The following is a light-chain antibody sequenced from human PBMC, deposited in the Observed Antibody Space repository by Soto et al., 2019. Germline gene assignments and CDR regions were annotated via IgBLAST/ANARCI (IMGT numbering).Light chain of an antibody. CDR3: SSYTSSSTYV. Sequence: QSALTQPASVSGSPGQSITISCTGTGSDVGGYNYVSWYQQHPGKAPILMIYDVSNRPSGVSNRFSGSKSGNTASLTISGLQAEDEADYYCSSYTSSSTYVFGTGTKLTV. CDR2: DVS. J-gene: IGLJ1*01. V-gene: IGLV2-14*01. CDR1: GSDVGGYNY.